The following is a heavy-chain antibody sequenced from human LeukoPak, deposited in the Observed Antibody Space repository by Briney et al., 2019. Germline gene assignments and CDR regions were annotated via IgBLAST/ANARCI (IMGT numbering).Heavy chain of an antibody. Sequence: PGGSLRLSCAASGFTFSSYGMHWVRQALGKGLEWVAVIWYDGSNKYYADSVKGRFTISRDNSKNTLYLQMNSLRAEDTAVYYCARGYCSGGSCYTRGYKDYWGQGTLVTVSS. CDR1: GFTFSSYG. CDR2: IWYDGSNK. V-gene: IGHV3-33*01. CDR3: ARGYCSGGSCYTRGYKDY. D-gene: IGHD2-15*01. J-gene: IGHJ4*02.